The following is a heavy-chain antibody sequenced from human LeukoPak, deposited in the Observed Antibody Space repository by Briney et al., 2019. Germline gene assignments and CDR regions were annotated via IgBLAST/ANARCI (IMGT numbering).Heavy chain of an antibody. CDR2: IYYSGST. D-gene: IGHD4-17*01. V-gene: IGHV4-59*01. CDR1: GGSISSYY. CDR3: ARGTYGDYVYYYYYMDI. J-gene: IGHJ6*03. Sequence: SETLSLTCTVSGGSISSYYWSWIRQSPGKGLEWIGYIYYSGSTNYNPSLKRRVTISVDKSKNQFSLKLSSVTAADTAVYYCARGTYGDYVYYYYYMDIWGKGATVTVSS.